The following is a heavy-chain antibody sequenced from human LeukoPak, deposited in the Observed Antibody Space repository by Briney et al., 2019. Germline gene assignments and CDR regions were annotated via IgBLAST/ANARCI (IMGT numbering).Heavy chain of an antibody. CDR2: IHHSGIT. D-gene: IGHD6-13*01. J-gene: IGHJ4*02. Sequence: PSQTLSLTCTVSGGSISSGGYYWSWIRQPPGKGPEWIGYIHHSGITYYNPSLKSRVTISIDRSKNQFSLKLTSVTAADTAVYYCARDVLAAAGMGIDYWGQGTLVTVSS. V-gene: IGHV4-30-2*01. CDR1: GGSISSGGYY. CDR3: ARDVLAAAGMGIDY.